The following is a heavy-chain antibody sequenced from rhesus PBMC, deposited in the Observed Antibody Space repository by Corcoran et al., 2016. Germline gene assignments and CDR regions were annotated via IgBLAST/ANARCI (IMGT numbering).Heavy chain of an antibody. J-gene: IGHJ4*01. V-gene: IGHV2-174*01. CDR1: GFSISTSGMG. CDR2: IYWDDDK. D-gene: IGHD6-13*01. CDR3: ARSSWPYY. Sequence: QVTLKESGPALVKPTQTLTLTCTFSGFSISTSGMGVGWIRQPPGKALEGLALIYWDDDKYSSTSLKSRLTISKDTSKNQVVLTMTNMDPVDTATYYCARSSWPYYWGQGVLVTVSS.